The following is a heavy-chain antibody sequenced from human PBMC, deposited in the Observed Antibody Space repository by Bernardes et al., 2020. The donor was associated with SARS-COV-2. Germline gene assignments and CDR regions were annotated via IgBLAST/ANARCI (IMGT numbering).Heavy chain of an antibody. CDR2: IYWDDDK. CDR3: AHRILRVGQYYFDY. Sequence: SGPTLVKPTQTLTLTCTFSGFSLSTSGVGVAWIRQPPGKALAWLALIYWDDDKRYSPSLKTRLTITKDTSKNQVVLTMTNMDPVDTATYYCAHRILRVGQYYFDYWGQGTLVTVSS. V-gene: IGHV2-5*02. J-gene: IGHJ4*02. D-gene: IGHD1-26*01. CDR1: GFSLSTSGVG.